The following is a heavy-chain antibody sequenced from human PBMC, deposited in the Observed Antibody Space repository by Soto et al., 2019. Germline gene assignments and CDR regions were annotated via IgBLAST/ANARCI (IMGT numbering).Heavy chain of an antibody. CDR2: IKPEGNEK. V-gene: IGHV3-7*01. Sequence: PGGSLRLSCAASGFPFSYYWINWILQTPGKGMDQVASIKPEGNEKYSVDSAKRRVTVSSNNARNSLYLEMNSLRVEDTAVYYCARFPIQRYASCWFYFYYWGQGALGTVSS. CDR1: GFPFSYYW. J-gene: IGHJ4*02. D-gene: IGHD6-19*01. CDR3: ARFPIQRYASCWFYFYY.